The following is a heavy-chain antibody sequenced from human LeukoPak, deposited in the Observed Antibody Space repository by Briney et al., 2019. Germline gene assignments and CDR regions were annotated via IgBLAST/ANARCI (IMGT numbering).Heavy chain of an antibody. Sequence: GGSLRLSCAASGFTFSSYAMSWVRQAPGKGLEWVAGISDSGDITYYADSVKGRFTISRDNSKNTLYVQMNSLRVEDTAVYFCAKDRRGGSYYAATLDIWGPGTMVTVSS. D-gene: IGHD1-26*01. V-gene: IGHV3-23*01. CDR1: GFTFSSYA. CDR3: AKDRRGGSYYAATLDI. CDR2: ISDSGDIT. J-gene: IGHJ3*02.